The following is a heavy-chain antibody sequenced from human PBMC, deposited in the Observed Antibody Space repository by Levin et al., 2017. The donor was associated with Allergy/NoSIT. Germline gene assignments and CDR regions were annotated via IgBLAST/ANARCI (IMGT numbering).Heavy chain of an antibody. Sequence: GGSLRLSCAASGFTFSDYYMDWVRQAPGKGLEWVGRSRNKANSYSTEYAASVKGRFTISRDDSKNSLYLQMNSLKTEDTAVYYCASGYGDWGQGTLVTVSS. D-gene: IGHD5-12*01. J-gene: IGHJ4*02. V-gene: IGHV3-72*01. CDR2: SRNKANSYST. CDR1: GFTFSDYY. CDR3: ASGYGD.